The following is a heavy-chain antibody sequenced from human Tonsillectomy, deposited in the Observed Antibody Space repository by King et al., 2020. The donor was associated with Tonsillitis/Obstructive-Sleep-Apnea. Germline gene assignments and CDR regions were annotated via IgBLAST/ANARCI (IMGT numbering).Heavy chain of an antibody. Sequence: VQLQQSGPGLVKPSQTLSLTCAISGDSVSSNSAAWHWIRQSPSRGLEWLGRTYYRSKWYNDYAVSVRSRITINPDTSKNQFSLQLNSVTPEDTAVYYCAREMGEYGGNSYDYWGQGTLVTVSS. J-gene: IGHJ4*02. CDR1: GDSVSSNSAA. CDR2: TYYRSKWYN. CDR3: AREMGEYGGNSYDY. D-gene: IGHD4-23*01. V-gene: IGHV6-1*01.